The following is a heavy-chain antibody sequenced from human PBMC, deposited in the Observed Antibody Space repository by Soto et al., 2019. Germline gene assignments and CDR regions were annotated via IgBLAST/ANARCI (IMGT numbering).Heavy chain of an antibody. V-gene: IGHV3-72*01. CDR1: GFTFSDHY. Sequence: EVQLVESGGGLVQPGGSLRLSCAASGFTFSDHYMDWVRQAPGKGLEWVGRTRNKANSYTTEYAASVKGRFTISRDDSKNSLYLQMNSLKTEDTVVYYCARGAGGSYIFDYWGQGTLVTVSS. CDR2: TRNKANSYTT. J-gene: IGHJ4*02. CDR3: ARGAGGSYIFDY. D-gene: IGHD1-26*01.